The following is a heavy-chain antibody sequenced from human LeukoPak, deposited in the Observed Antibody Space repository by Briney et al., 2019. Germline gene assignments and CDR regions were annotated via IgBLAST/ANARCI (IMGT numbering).Heavy chain of an antibody. CDR2: IRSKGYGGTA. CDR3: ARQYGDYAFDY. CDR1: GFTFSNYA. V-gene: IGHV3-49*04. J-gene: IGHJ4*02. D-gene: IGHD4-17*01. Sequence: GGSLRLSCAASGFTFSNYAMSWVRQAPGKGLEWVGFIRSKGYGGTAEYAASVKGRFSISREDSKNIAYLQMNSLKAGDTALYYCARQYGDYAFDYWGQGTLVTVSS.